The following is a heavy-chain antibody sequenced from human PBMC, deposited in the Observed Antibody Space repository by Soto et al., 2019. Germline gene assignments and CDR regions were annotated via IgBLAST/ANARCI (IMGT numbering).Heavy chain of an antibody. CDR3: ARTLDVINHFFAY. CDR2: VNHSGST. V-gene: IGHV4-34*01. J-gene: IGHJ4*02. Sequence: SETLSLTCAAYGGSFSGYYWTWIRQPPGKGLEWIGEVNHSGSTNYNPSLKSRVTISVDTSKNQFSLKLNSVTASDTAIYYCARTLDVINHFFAYWGQGSPVTVSS. CDR1: GGSFSGYY. D-gene: IGHD3-10*01.